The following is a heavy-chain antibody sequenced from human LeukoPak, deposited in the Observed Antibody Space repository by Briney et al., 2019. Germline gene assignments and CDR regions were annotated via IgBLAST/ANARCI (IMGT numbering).Heavy chain of an antibody. Sequence: PGGSLRLSCAASGFTFSSYAMHWVRQAPGKGLEWVAVISYDGSNKYYTDSVKGRFTISRDNSKNTLYLQMNSLRAEDTAVYYCARDSSGQQWLVRQAFDIWGQGTMVTVSS. CDR3: ARDSSGQQWLVRQAFDI. J-gene: IGHJ3*02. CDR1: GFTFSSYA. V-gene: IGHV3-30-3*01. D-gene: IGHD6-19*01. CDR2: ISYDGSNK.